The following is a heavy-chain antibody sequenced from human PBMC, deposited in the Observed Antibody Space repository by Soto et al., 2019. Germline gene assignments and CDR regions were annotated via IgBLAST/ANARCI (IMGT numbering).Heavy chain of an antibody. CDR1: GGSISSSSYY. CDR2: IYYSGST. D-gene: IGHD5-18*01. V-gene: IGHV4-39*01. J-gene: IGHJ6*02. Sequence: SETLSLTCTVSGGSISSSSYYWGWIRQPPGKGLEWIGSIYYSGSTYYNPSLKSRVTISVDTSKSQFSLKLSSVTAADTAVYYCTCIFSGGYGYGFYYYGTDVWGQGTTVTVSS. CDR3: TCIFSGGYGYGFYYYGTDV.